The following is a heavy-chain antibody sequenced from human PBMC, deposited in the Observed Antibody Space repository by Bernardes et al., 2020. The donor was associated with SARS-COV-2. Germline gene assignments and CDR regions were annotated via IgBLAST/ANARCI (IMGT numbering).Heavy chain of an antibody. Sequence: ASVKVSCKASGYTFTNYDINWVRQATGQGLEWMGWMNPASGNTGYVEKFQGRVTMTRDTSISTAYMELTSLRSDDTAIYYCARASMIFGVINWGHGTLVTVSS. D-gene: IGHD3-3*01. CDR1: GYTFTNYD. CDR3: ARASMIFGVIN. CDR2: MNPASGNT. J-gene: IGHJ4*01. V-gene: IGHV1-8*01.